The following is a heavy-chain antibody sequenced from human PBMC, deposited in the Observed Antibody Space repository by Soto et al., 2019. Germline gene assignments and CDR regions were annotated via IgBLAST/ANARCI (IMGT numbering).Heavy chain of an antibody. Sequence: SETLSLTCAVYGGSFSGYYWSWIRQPPGKGLEWIGEINHSGSTNYNPSLKSRVTISVDTSKNQFSLKLSSVTAADTAVYYCARGGHYYGSGSYWGKNHYFDYWGQGTLVTVSS. D-gene: IGHD3-10*01. CDR2: INHSGST. V-gene: IGHV4-34*01. CDR1: GGSFSGYY. CDR3: ARGGHYYGSGSYWGKNHYFDY. J-gene: IGHJ4*02.